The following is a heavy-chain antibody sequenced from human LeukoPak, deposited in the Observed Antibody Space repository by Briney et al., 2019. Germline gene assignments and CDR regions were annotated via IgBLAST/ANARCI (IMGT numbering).Heavy chain of an antibody. CDR3: AKAGMTRFDY. CDR2: FSGSGGST. D-gene: IGHD1-20*01. CDR1: GFTFGSYG. V-gene: IGHV3-23*01. J-gene: IGHJ4*02. Sequence: GGSLRLSCAASGFTFGSYGMHWVRQAPGKGLEWVSGFSGSGGSTYYADSVKGRFTISRDNSKNTLYLQMNSLRVEDTAVYYCAKAGMTRFDYWGQGIMVTVSS.